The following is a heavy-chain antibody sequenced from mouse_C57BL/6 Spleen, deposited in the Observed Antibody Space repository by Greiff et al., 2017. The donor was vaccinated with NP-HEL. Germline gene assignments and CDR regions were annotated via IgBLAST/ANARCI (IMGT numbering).Heavy chain of an antibody. CDR3: TEYYDYEERYFDV. CDR1: GFTFSNYW. CDR2: IRLKSDNYAT. J-gene: IGHJ1*03. Sequence: EVNVVESGGGLVQPGGSMKLSCVASGFTFSNYWMNWVRQSPEKGLEWVAQIRLKSDNYATHYAESVKGRFTISRDDSKSSVYLQMNNLRAEDTGIYYCTEYYDYEERYFDVWGTGTTVTVSS. D-gene: IGHD2-4*01. V-gene: IGHV6-3*01.